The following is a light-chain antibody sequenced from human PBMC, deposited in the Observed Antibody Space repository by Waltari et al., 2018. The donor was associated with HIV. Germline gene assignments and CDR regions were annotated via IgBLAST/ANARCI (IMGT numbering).Light chain of an antibody. CDR3: CSYAGDYTFR. CDR2: DVS. Sequence: QSALTQPRSVSGSPGQSVTISCTGTSSDVGGYNDGSWYQQTPGKAPKLMIYDVSKRPSGVPDRFSGSKSGNTASLTISGLQAEDEADFYCCSYAGDYTFRFGGGTKLTVL. J-gene: IGLJ3*02. V-gene: IGLV2-11*01. CDR1: SSDVGGYND.